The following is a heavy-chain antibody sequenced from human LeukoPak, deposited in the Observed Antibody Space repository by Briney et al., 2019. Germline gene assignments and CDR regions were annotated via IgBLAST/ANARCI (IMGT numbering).Heavy chain of an antibody. D-gene: IGHD2-8*01. CDR2: IKQDGSEK. V-gene: IGHV3-7*03. J-gene: IGHJ6*03. Sequence: GGSLRLSCAASGFTFSSYWMSWVRQAPGKGLEWVANIKQDGSEKYYVDSVKGRFTISRDNAKNSLYLQMNSLRAEDTAVYYCAKDLGSCTNGVCYYYYYMDVWGKGTTVTVSS. CDR3: AKDLGSCTNGVCYYYYYMDV. CDR1: GFTFSSYW.